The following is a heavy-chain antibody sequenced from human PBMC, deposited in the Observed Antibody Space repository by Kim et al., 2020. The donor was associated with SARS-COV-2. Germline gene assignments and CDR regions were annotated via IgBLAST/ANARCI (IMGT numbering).Heavy chain of an antibody. J-gene: IGHJ4*02. CDR3: ASVRLRLGELSLYFDY. D-gene: IGHD3-16*02. CDR1: GGSISSSNW. Sequence: SETLSLTCAVSGGSISSSNWWSWVRQPPGKGLEWIGEIYHSGSTNYNPSLKSRVTISVDKSKNQFSLKLSSVTAADTAVYYCASVRLRLGELSLYFDYWGQGTLVTVSS. CDR2: IYHSGST. V-gene: IGHV4-4*02.